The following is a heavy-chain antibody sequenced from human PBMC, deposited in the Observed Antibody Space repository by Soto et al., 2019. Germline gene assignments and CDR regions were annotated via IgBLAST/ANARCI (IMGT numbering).Heavy chain of an antibody. Sequence: GSLRLSCAASGFTFSSYAMHWVRQAPGKGLEWVAVISYDGSNKYYADSVKGRFTISRDNSKNTLYLQMNSLRAEDTAVYYCAGGYSYGLYYYYGMDVWGQGTTVTVSS. D-gene: IGHD5-18*01. V-gene: IGHV3-30-3*01. CDR2: ISYDGSNK. J-gene: IGHJ6*02. CDR3: AGGYSYGLYYYYGMDV. CDR1: GFTFSSYA.